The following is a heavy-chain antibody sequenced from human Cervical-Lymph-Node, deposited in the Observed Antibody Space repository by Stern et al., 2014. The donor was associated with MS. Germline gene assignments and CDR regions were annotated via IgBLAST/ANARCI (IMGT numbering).Heavy chain of an antibody. CDR3: AREVWRAGDY. CDR2: ISSSSSYI. V-gene: IGHV3-21*01. J-gene: IGHJ4*02. Sequence: VQLVQSGGGLVKPGGSLRLSCAASGFTFSSYSMNWVRQAPGKGLEWVSSISSSSSYIYYADSVNGRFTISRDNAKNSLYLQMNSLRAEDTAVYYCAREVWRAGDYWGQGTLVTVSS. D-gene: IGHD3-16*01. CDR1: GFTFSSYS.